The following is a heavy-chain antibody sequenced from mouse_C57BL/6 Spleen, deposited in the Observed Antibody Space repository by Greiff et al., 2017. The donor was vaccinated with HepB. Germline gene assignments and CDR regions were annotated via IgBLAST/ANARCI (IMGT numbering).Heavy chain of an antibody. D-gene: IGHD1-1*01. CDR1: GFNIKDYY. CDR2: IDPEDGET. J-gene: IGHJ1*03. Sequence: EVQLQQSGAELVKPGASVKLSCTASGFNIKDYYMHWVKQRTEQGLEWIGRIDPEDGETKYAPKFQGKATITADTSSNTAYLQLSSLASEDAAVYSCASSLYYGSSYGYFDVWGTGTTVTVSS. CDR3: ASSLYYGSSYGYFDV. V-gene: IGHV14-2*01.